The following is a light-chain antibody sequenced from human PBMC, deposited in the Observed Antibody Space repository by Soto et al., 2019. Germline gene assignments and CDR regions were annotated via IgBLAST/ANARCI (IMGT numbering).Light chain of an antibody. CDR3: QQYAVWPPQT. CDR2: GAS. CDR1: QTVIRN. Sequence: EIVMTQSPATLSVSPGERATLSCRASQTVIRNLAWYQQKPGQTPRLLIFGASTRATGIPARFSGSGSGTDFTLTISSLQPEDFAVYYCQQYAVWPPQTFGQGTKVDIK. V-gene: IGKV3-15*01. J-gene: IGKJ1*01.